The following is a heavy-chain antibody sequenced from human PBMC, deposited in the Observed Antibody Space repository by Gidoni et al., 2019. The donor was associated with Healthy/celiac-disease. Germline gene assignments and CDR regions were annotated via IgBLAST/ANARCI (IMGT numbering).Heavy chain of an antibody. CDR1: GFTFSSYA. J-gene: IGHJ4*02. Sequence: QVQLVESGGGVVQPGRSLRLSCAASGFTFSSYAMHWVRQAPGKGLEWVAVISYDGSNKYYADSVKGRFTISRDNSKNTLYLQMNSLRAEDTAVYYCARDLSSAGATGFDYWGQGILVTVSS. V-gene: IGHV3-30-3*01. D-gene: IGHD5-12*01. CDR2: ISYDGSNK. CDR3: ARDLSSAGATGFDY.